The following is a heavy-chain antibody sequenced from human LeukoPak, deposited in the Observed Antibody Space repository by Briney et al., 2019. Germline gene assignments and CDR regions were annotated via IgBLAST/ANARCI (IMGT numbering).Heavy chain of an antibody. CDR1: GFTFSNYA. V-gene: IGHV3-23*01. D-gene: IGHD3-10*01. CDR3: AKTSYGSGSYYIRERYFDY. J-gene: IGHJ4*02. Sequence: PGGSLRLSCAVSGFTFSNYAMTWVRQAPGKGLEWVSEITGSGNSTYYADSVKGRFTISRDNAKNSLYLQMNSLRAEDTAVYYCAKTSYGSGSYYIRERYFDYWGQGTLVTVSS. CDR2: ITGSGNST.